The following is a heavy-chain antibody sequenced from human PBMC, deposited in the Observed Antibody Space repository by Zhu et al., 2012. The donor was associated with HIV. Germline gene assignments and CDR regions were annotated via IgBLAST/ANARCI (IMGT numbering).Heavy chain of an antibody. Sequence: EVQLLESGGGFVYPGGSLRLSCVASGFTFINYGMSWVRQAPGKGPEWVSAISGSGSNTYYIDSVKGRFTISRDSSKNTVFLQMNSLRAEDAAVYYCAKDRLTLDAFDIWGQGTMVTVSS. V-gene: IGHV3-23*01. CDR1: GFTFINYG. CDR2: ISGSGSNT. J-gene: IGHJ3*02. CDR3: AKDRLTLDAFDI.